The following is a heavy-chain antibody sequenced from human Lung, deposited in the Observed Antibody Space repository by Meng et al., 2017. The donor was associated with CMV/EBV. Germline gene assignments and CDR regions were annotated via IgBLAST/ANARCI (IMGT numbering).Heavy chain of an antibody. D-gene: IGHD3-22*01. Sequence: SXAASGFNVGTYWMTWVRQAPGKGLQWVANINQEGNWRAYVDSVKGRFTISRDNARNSVYLQMNSLRPEDTGVFYCARVPSSGYSPFDSWGPGTLVXVSS. V-gene: IGHV3-7*04. CDR2: INQEGNWR. CDR1: GFNVGTYW. CDR3: ARVPSSGYSPFDS. J-gene: IGHJ4*02.